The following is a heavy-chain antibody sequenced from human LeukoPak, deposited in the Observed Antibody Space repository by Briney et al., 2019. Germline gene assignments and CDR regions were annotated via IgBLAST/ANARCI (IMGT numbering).Heavy chain of an antibody. D-gene: IGHD3-22*01. CDR3: ARALTYYYDSSGYYTEYFQH. V-gene: IGHV1-69*05. J-gene: IGHJ1*01. Sequence: ASVKVSCKASGGTFSSCAISWVRQAPGQGLEWMGRIIPIFGTANYAQKFQGRVTITTDESTSTAYMELSSLRSEDTAVYYCARALTYYYDSSGYYTEYFQHWGQGTLVTVSS. CDR1: GGTFSSCA. CDR2: IIPIFGTA.